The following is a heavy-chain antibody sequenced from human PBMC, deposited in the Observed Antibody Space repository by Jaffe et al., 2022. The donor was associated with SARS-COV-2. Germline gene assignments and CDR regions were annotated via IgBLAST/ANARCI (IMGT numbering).Heavy chain of an antibody. CDR2: LTSSGDRT. CDR1: GFTFSSYA. J-gene: IGHJ6*03. CDR3: AKGSRQEVVYDSSGLNYYHYMDV. V-gene: IGHV3-23*04. D-gene: IGHD3-22*01. Sequence: EVQLVESGGGLVQPGGSLRLSCAASGFTFSSYAMSWARQAPGKGLEWVSTLTSSGDRTYYADSVKGRFTVSRDNSKNTVYLQMNSLRAEDTAVYYCAKGSRQEVVYDSSGLNYYHYMDVWGKGTTVTVSS.